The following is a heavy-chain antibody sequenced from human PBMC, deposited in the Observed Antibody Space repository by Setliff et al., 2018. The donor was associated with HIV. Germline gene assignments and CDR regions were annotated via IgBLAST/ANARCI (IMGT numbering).Heavy chain of an antibody. D-gene: IGHD2-15*01. Sequence: ASETLSLTCTVSGGSISPDYWSWIRQPPGKGLELSAWISDRGTTNYNPSLKSRVTLSGDTSKNQFSLRLTSVTGADTAVYYCARGGASSKYLDPWGQGTLVTVSS. V-gene: IGHV4-59*01. J-gene: IGHJ5*02. CDR3: ARGGASSKYLDP. CDR1: GGSISPDY. CDR2: ISDRGTT.